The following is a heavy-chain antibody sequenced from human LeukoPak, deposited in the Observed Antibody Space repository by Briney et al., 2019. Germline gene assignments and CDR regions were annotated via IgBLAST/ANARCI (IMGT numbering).Heavy chain of an antibody. J-gene: IGHJ6*03. D-gene: IGHD6-13*01. CDR3: ARVSPPPAAGSSYYYMDV. CDR2: INQDESEK. V-gene: IGHV3-7*01. CDR1: EFTFSRYW. Sequence: PGGSLRLSCAASEFTFSRYWMSWVRQAPGKGLEWVGNINQDESEKYYVDSMEGRFTISRDNSKNSLYLQMNSLRAEDTAVYYCARVSPPPAAGSSYYYMDVWGKGTTVIVSS.